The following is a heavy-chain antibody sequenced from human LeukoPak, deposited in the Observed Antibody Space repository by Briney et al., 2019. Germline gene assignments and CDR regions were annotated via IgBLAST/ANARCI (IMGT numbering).Heavy chain of an antibody. D-gene: IGHD6-13*01. Sequence: PGRSLRLSCAASGFTFSSYVMHWVRQAPGKGLEWVSYISSSSSYTNYADSVKGRFTISRDNAKNSLYLQMNSLRAKDTAVYYCATRSGKQLDRREYYASDIWGQGTIVTVSS. CDR1: GFTFSSYV. CDR3: ATRSGKQLDRREYYASDI. J-gene: IGHJ3*02. CDR2: ISSSSSYT. V-gene: IGHV3-21*05.